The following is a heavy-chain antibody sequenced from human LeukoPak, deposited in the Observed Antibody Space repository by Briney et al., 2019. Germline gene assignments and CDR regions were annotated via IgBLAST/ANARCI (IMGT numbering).Heavy chain of an antibody. J-gene: IGHJ4*02. V-gene: IGHV3-23*01. D-gene: IGHD3-10*01. CDR2: ISGSADST. Sequence: GGSLRLSCAASGFTFSSYAMSWVRQAPGKGLEWVSGISGSADSTYYADSVKGRFTISRDNSKNTLYLQMNSLRAEATAVYYCAKAGGTGVVRGVITYFDYWGQGTLVTVSS. CDR3: AKAGGTGVVRGVITYFDY. CDR1: GFTFSSYA.